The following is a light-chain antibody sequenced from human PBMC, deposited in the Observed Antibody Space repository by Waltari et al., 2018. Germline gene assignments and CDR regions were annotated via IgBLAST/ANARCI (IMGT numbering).Light chain of an antibody. J-gene: IGLJ3*02. V-gene: IGLV3-21*02. Sequence: SYVLTQAPSVSVAPGQAARITCEGDDIGRKSVHWYQQKPGHAPLLVVYDNRVRPSGIPDRFSGSNSGNTATLTISGVEAGDEADYYCQVRDSSSEYRVFGGGTKLTVL. CDR3: QVRDSSSEYRV. CDR2: DNR. CDR1: DIGRKS.